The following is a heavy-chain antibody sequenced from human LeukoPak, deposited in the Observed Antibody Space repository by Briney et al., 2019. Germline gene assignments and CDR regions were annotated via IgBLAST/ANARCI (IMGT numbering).Heavy chain of an antibody. V-gene: IGHV1-58*02. CDR2: IVVGSGNT. Sequence: SVKVSCKASGFTFTSSTMQWVRQARGQRLEWIGWIVVGSGNTNYAQKFQERVTITRDMSTSTAYMELSSLRSEDTAFYFCAAAERHCTSSSCYVAAFDIWGLGTMVTVSS. D-gene: IGHD2-2*01. CDR1: GFTFTSST. J-gene: IGHJ3*02. CDR3: AAAERHCTSSSCYVAAFDI.